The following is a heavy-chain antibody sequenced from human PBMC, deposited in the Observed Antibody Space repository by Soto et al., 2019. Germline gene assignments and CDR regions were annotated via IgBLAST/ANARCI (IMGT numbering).Heavy chain of an antibody. Sequence: GASVKVSCKAAVYTFTCYDISWVRQAPGQGLEWMGWVSAYNGNTHYAQRFHGRLIMPADTPTSTPSMELTRLRSEDTAVYYCARDTRFYYASSGQNYWGQGTPVTVS. CDR1: VYTFTCYD. V-gene: IGHV1-18*01. CDR3: ARDTRFYYASSGQNY. J-gene: IGHJ4*02. CDR2: VSAYNGNT. D-gene: IGHD3-22*01.